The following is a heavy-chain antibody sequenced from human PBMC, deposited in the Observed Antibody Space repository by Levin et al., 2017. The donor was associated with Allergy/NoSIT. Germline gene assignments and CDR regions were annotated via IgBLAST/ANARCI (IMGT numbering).Heavy chain of an antibody. J-gene: IGHJ6*03. CDR3: ARGGGGVYFYYYMDV. CDR1: GFTFSDYY. CDR2: ISGSGNTI. D-gene: IGHD3-16*01. V-gene: IGHV3-11*01. Sequence: GASVKVSCTASGFTFSDYYMSWIRQAPGKGLEWVSYISGSGNTIYYADSVKGRFTISRDNVKNSLYLQMNSLRAEDTAVYYCARGGGGVYFYYYMDVWGKGTTVTVSS.